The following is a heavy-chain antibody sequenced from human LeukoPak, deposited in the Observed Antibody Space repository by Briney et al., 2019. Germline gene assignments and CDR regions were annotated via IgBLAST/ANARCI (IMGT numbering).Heavy chain of an antibody. V-gene: IGHV3-7*01. CDR2: IKQDGSET. J-gene: IGHJ4*02. CDR1: GFSLSNSW. D-gene: IGHD3-3*01. CDR3: ARDRSISGVVTIDF. Sequence: AGGSLRLSCAASGFSLSNSWMTWVRQSPGKGLEWVSNIKQDGSETYYVDSVMGRFTISRLNAKNSVYLQMNSLRAEDTAVYYCARDRSISGVVTIDFWGQGTLVTVSS.